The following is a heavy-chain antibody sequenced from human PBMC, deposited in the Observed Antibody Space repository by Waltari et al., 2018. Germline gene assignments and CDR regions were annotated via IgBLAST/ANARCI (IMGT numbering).Heavy chain of an antibody. V-gene: IGHV1-69*01. D-gene: IGHD3-10*01. CDR2: IVPIVGTA. J-gene: IGHJ4*02. CDR1: RGPFSTYV. Sequence: QVQLVQSGAEVKKPGSSVKVSCEASRGPFSTYVLTWVRQAPGQGLEWRGGIVPIVGTANYAENFQGRITITADESTSTAYMELSSLTSEDTAVYYCARLYYYGSGTYYYFDYWGQGTLVTVSS. CDR3: ARLYYYGSGTYYYFDY.